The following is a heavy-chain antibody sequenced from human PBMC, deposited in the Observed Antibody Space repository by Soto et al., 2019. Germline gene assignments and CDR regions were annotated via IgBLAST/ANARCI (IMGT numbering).Heavy chain of an antibody. CDR3: ARGGSSDWQVALDI. CDR2: IKHSGSS. V-gene: IGHV4-34*01. J-gene: IGHJ3*02. Sequence: QVQQQPWGAGLLKPSETLSLTRAVYAGSFSHYYWNWIRQSPGKGLEWIGKIKHSGSSNYNPSLRSRVSISVDMSKNQFSLRLTSVTAADTAVYYCARGGSSDWQVALDIWGQGTMVTVSS. D-gene: IGHD6-19*01. CDR1: AGSFSHYY.